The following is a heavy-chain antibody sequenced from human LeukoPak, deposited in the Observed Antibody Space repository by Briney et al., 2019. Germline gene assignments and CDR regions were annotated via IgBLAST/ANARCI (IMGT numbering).Heavy chain of an antibody. CDR1: GDDVSTKNVA. D-gene: IGHD2-15*01. J-gene: IGHJ3*01. Sequence: SQTLSLTCAISGDDVSTKNVAWNWIRQSPARGLEWLGRTYYRSKWSNDYAVSVKSRITINPDTSKNQFSLQLNSVTPDDTALYYCARGRYSGFDLWGQGTMVTVSS. V-gene: IGHV6-1*01. CDR3: ARGRYSGFDL. CDR2: TYYRSKWSN.